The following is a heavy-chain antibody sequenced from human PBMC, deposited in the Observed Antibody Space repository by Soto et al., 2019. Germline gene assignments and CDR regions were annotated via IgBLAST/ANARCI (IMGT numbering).Heavy chain of an antibody. CDR1: VGSISSYY. Sequence: SEALSLTCTVSVGSISSYYWSWIRQPPGKGLEWIGEINHSGSTNYNPSLKSRVTISVDTSKNQFSLKLSSVTAADTAVYYCARCLRYYYDISGGRTTYYFDCLGQGLLVTVSS. J-gene: IGHJ4*02. V-gene: IGHV4-34*01. D-gene: IGHD3-22*01. CDR2: INHSGST. CDR3: ARCLRYYYDISGGRTTYYFDC.